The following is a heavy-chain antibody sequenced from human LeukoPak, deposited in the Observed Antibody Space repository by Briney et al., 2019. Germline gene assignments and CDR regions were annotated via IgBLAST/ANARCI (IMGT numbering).Heavy chain of an antibody. D-gene: IGHD6-19*01. Sequence: PGGSLRLSCAASGFTFWNYRMSSVRQAPGEGLERVANIKQVESEKFYVDSVKGRFTISTDNAKNSLYLQMSSMRAEDTAVYYCARDPSSSDFDYWGQGTLVTVSS. CDR1: GFTFWNYR. V-gene: IGHV3-7*01. CDR3: ARDPSSSDFDY. CDR2: IKQVESEK. J-gene: IGHJ4*02.